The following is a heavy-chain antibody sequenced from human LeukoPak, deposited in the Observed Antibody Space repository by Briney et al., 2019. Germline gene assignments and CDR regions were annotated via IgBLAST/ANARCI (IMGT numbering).Heavy chain of an antibody. CDR2: FYYSGST. V-gene: IGHV4-39*01. CDR3: VYYYGTGSVEY. J-gene: IGHJ4*02. CDR1: GGSITSSNYY. Sequence: SETLSLTCTVSGGSITSSNYYWGWIRQPPGKGLEWIGSFYYSGSTNYNPSLKSLVTISVDTSKNQLSLKLSSVTAADTAVYYCVYYYGTGSVEYWGQGALVTVSS. D-gene: IGHD3-10*01.